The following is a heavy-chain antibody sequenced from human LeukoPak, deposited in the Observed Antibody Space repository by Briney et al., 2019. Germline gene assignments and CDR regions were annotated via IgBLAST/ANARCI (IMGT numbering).Heavy chain of an antibody. CDR3: TRGHSTVSIYAFDI. CDR2: TGNRADSYTT. CDR1: GSTFSDHY. Sequence: PGDSLTLSCAASGSTFSDHYMDWVRQAPGKGLEWVGRTGNRADSYTTEYAASVRGRFTISRDDSKNSLYLQMNSLKTEDTALYYCTRGHSTVSIYAFDIWGQGTMVTVSS. J-gene: IGHJ3*02. V-gene: IGHV3-72*01. D-gene: IGHD5-18*01.